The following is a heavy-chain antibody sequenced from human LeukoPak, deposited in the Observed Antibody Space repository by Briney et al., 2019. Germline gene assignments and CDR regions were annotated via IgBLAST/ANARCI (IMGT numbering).Heavy chain of an antibody. Sequence: PGGSLRLSCAASGFAFSTYGMHWVRPAPGKGLEWLSYISFDGSNIKSVDSVEGRFTLSRDNSKNTLYLQMNSLRVEDTAVYSWARAYGAATIFYWGQGTLVTVSS. CDR3: ARAYGAATIFY. D-gene: IGHD5-24*01. J-gene: IGHJ4*02. CDR1: GFAFSTYG. CDR2: ISFDGSNI. V-gene: IGHV3-33*05.